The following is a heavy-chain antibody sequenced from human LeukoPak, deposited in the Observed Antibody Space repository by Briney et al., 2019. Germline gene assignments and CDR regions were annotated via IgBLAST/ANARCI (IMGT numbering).Heavy chain of an antibody. CDR1: GFTVSSNY. CDR2: IYSGGST. Sequence: GGSLRLSCAASGFTVSSNYMSWARQAPGKGLEWVSVIYSGGSTYYADSVKGRFTISRDNSKNTLYLQMNSLRAEDTAVYYCARTPRNYYYYMDVWGKGTTVTVSS. J-gene: IGHJ6*03. V-gene: IGHV3-53*01. CDR3: ARTPRNYYYYMDV.